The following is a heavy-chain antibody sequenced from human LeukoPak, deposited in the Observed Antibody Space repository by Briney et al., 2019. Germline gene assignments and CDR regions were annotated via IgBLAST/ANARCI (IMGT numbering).Heavy chain of an antibody. D-gene: IGHD2-15*01. J-gene: IGHJ4*02. CDR3: ALLGLN. Sequence: PGGSLGLSCVGPGFTFSSYAMSWVRKAPGKGLEWVSSIVGSGYTTYYADSVKGRFTISRDNSKNTVYLQMNSLRAEDTAVYYCALLGLNWGQGTLVTVSS. CDR2: IVGSGYTT. CDR1: GFTFSSYA. V-gene: IGHV3-23*01.